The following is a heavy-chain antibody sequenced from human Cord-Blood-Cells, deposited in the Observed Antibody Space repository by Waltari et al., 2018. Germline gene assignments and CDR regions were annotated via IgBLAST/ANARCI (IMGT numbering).Heavy chain of an antibody. CDR3: AKDKADYYYGMDV. CDR2: ISWNSGSI. V-gene: IGHV3-9*01. D-gene: IGHD6-13*01. Sequence: EVQLVESGGGLVQPGRSLRLSCAASGFTFDDDAMHWVRQAPGKGVEWVSGISWNSGSIGYADSVKGRFTISRDNAKNSLYLQMNSLRAEDTALYYCAKDKADYYYGMDVWGQGTTVTVSS. CDR1: GFTFDDDA. J-gene: IGHJ6*02.